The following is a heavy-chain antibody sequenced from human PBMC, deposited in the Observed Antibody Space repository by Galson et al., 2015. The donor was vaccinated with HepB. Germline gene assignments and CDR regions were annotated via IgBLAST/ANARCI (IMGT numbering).Heavy chain of an antibody. V-gene: IGHV4-59*01. CDR3: ARDRVVVTAGLNYNWFDP. J-gene: IGHJ5*02. Sequence: ETLSLTCTVSGGSISSYYWSWIRQPPGKGLEWIGYIYYSGSTNYNPSLKSRVTISVDTSKNQFSLKLSSVTAADTAVYYCARDRVVVTAGLNYNWFDPWGQGTLVTVSS. CDR1: GGSISSYY. D-gene: IGHD2-21*02. CDR2: IYYSGST.